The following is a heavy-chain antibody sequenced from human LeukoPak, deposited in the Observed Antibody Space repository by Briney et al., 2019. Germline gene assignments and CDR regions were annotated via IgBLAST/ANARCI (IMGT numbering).Heavy chain of an antibody. CDR3: AKDARGYSARRAFDY. D-gene: IGHD5-18*01. CDR1: GFTFSSYA. CDR2: ISGSGGST. Sequence: PGGSLRLSCAASGFTFSSYAMSWVRQAPGKGLEWVSAISGSGGSTYYADSVKGRFTISRDNSKNTPYLQMNSLRAEDTAVYYCAKDARGYSARRAFDYWGQGTLVTVSS. V-gene: IGHV3-23*01. J-gene: IGHJ4*02.